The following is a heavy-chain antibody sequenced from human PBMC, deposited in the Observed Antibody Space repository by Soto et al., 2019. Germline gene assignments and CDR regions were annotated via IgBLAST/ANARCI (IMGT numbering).Heavy chain of an antibody. CDR2: INHSGST. D-gene: IGHD3-3*01. Sequence: SLTCAVYGGSFSGYYWSWIRQPPGKGLEWIGEINHSGSTNYNPSLKSRVTISVDTSKNQFSLKLSSVTAADTAVYYCVRGRDFWSGYSLGYYYGMDVWGQGTTVTVSS. CDR3: VRGRDFWSGYSLGYYYGMDV. CDR1: GGSFSGYY. J-gene: IGHJ6*02. V-gene: IGHV4-34*01.